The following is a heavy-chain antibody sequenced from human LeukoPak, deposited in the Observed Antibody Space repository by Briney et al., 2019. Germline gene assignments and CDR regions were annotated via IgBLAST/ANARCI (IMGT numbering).Heavy chain of an antibody. CDR2: ISGSGGST. Sequence: SCKASGGTFSSYAMSWVRQAPGKGLEWVSAISGSGGSTYYADSVKGRFTISRDNSKNTLYLQMNSLRAEDTAVYFCAKDRYSSGYFGWGQGTLVTVSS. V-gene: IGHV3-23*01. CDR3: AKDRYSSGYFG. CDR1: GGTFSSYA. D-gene: IGHD3-22*01. J-gene: IGHJ4*02.